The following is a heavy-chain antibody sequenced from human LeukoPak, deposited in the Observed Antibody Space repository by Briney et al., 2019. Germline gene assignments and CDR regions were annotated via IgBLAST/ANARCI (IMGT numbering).Heavy chain of an antibody. V-gene: IGHV4-4*07. D-gene: IGHD6-13*01. CDR3: ARGKYSSSWYYFDH. CDR2: IYTSGST. Sequence: SETLSLTCTVSGGSISSYYWSWIRQPAGKGLEWIGRIYTSGSTNYNPSLKSRVTMSVDTSKNQFSLKLSSVTAADTAVYYCARGKYSSSWYYFDHWGQGILVTVSS. J-gene: IGHJ4*02. CDR1: GGSISSYY.